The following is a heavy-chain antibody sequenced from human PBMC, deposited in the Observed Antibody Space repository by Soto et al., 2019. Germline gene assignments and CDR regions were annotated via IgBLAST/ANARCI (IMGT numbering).Heavy chain of an antibody. D-gene: IGHD1-26*01. J-gene: IGHJ6*02. CDR2: IYSAGNT. Sequence: GGSLGLSCAACGFTVSSNYMSLVRQATGKGLEWISIIYSAGNTYYADSVKGRFTISRDNSKNTLYLQMNSLGAEDTAVYYCARDFVVGGPTINYYYGMDVWGQGTTVTVSS. V-gene: IGHV3-66*01. CDR1: GFTVSSNY. CDR3: ARDFVVGGPTINYYYGMDV.